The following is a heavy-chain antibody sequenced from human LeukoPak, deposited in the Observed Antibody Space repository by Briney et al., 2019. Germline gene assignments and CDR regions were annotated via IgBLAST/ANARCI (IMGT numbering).Heavy chain of an antibody. D-gene: IGHD3-22*01. CDR3: ARTYYYDSSGYYYPGVYYFDY. Sequence: PSETLSLTCTVSGGSISNYYWSWIRQPPGKGLEWIGYIYSSGSTNYNPSLKSRVTISVDTSKNQFSLKLSSVTAADTAVYYCARTYYYDSSGYYYPGVYYFDYWGQGTLVTVSS. CDR2: IYSSGST. J-gene: IGHJ4*02. CDR1: GGSISNYY. V-gene: IGHV4-59*01.